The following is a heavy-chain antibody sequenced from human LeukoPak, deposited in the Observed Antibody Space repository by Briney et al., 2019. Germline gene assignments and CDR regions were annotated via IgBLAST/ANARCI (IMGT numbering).Heavy chain of an antibody. J-gene: IGHJ4*02. CDR2: IGTAGDT. D-gene: IGHD6-13*01. Sequence: GGSLRLSCAASGFTFSSYDMHWVRQATGKGLEWVSAIGTAGDTYYPGSVKGRFTISRENAKNSLYLQMNSLRAGDTAVYYCARGPGIAAAGASGFDYWGQGTLVTVSS. V-gene: IGHV3-13*01. CDR3: ARGPGIAAAGASGFDY. CDR1: GFTFSSYD.